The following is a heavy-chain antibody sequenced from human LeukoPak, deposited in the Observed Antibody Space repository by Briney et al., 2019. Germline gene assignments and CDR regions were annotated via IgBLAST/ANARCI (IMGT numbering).Heavy chain of an antibody. D-gene: IGHD3-10*01. J-gene: IGHJ3*02. Sequence: PGGSLRLSCAASGFNVSSIHMNWVRQAPGKGLEWVSVTYSGGSTYYADSVKSRFTISRDNSKNTMYLQMKSLRAEDTAVYYCARVSAGVPIWGQGTMVTVSS. CDR1: GFNVSSIH. CDR3: ARVSAGVPI. V-gene: IGHV3-53*01. CDR2: TYSGGST.